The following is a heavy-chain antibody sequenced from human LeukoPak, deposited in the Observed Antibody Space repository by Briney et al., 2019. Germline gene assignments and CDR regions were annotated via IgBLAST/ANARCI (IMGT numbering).Heavy chain of an antibody. D-gene: IGHD6-19*01. CDR2: IKEDGSEK. CDR3: ARDRAVAGLFDY. CDR1: GFTFSSYG. J-gene: IGHJ4*02. Sequence: GGSLRLSCAASGFTFSSYGMHWVRQAPGKGLEWVANIKEDGSEKYYVDSVKGRFTISRDNAKNSLYLQMNSLRVEDTAVYYCARDRAVAGLFDYWGQGNLVTVSS. V-gene: IGHV3-7*01.